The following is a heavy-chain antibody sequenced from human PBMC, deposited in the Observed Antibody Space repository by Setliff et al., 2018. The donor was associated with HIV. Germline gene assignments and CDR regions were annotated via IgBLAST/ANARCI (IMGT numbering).Heavy chain of an antibody. Sequence: CTVSGGSISRYYWSWIRQPAGKGLEWIGRIYSSGSTNYNPSLKSRVTISVDKSKNQFSLNLNSVTAADSAVYYCGRSEDYGSGTVYMDVWGKGTTVTVSS. CDR1: GGSISRYY. D-gene: IGHD3-10*01. J-gene: IGHJ6*03. V-gene: IGHV4-4*07. CDR2: IYSSGST. CDR3: GRSEDYGSGTVYMDV.